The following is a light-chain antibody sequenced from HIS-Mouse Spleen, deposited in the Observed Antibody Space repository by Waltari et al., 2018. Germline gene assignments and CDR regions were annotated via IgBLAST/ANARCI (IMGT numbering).Light chain of an antibody. V-gene: IGKV2-28*01. CDR1: QSLLHSNGYNY. J-gene: IGKJ1*01. Sequence: DIVMTQSPLSLPVTPGEPASISCRSSQSLLHSNGYNYLDWYLQKPGQSPQHLIYLGSNRASGVPDRFSGSGSCTDFTLKISRVEAEDVGVYYCMQALQTWTFGQGTKVEIK. CDR2: LGS. CDR3: MQALQTWT.